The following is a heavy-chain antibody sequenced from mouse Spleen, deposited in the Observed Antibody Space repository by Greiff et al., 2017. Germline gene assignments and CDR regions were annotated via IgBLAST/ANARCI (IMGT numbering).Heavy chain of an antibody. CDR3: TAEVGVRRSWFAY. D-gene: IGHD2-14*01. J-gene: IGHJ3*01. CDR2: IDPETGGT. Sequence: QVQLQQSGAELVRPGASVTLSCKASGYTFTDYEMHWVKQTPVHGLEWIGAIDPETGGTAYNQKFKGKATLTADKSSSTAYMELRSLTSEDSAVYYCTAEVGVRRSWFAYWGQGTLVTVSA. CDR1: GYTFTDYE. V-gene: IGHV1-15*01.